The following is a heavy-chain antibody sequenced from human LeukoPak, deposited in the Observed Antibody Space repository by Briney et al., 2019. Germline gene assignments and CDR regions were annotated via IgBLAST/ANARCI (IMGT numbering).Heavy chain of an antibody. CDR3: ARDRGGIAARRFDY. CDR1: GYTLTELS. J-gene: IGHJ4*02. CDR2: ISAYNGNT. Sequence: ASVKVSCKVSGYTLTELSLHWVRPAPGKGLEWMGWISAYNGNTNYAQKLQGRVTITTDTSTSTAYMELRSLRSDDTAVYYCARDRGGIAARRFDYWGQGTLVTVSS. V-gene: IGHV1-18*01. D-gene: IGHD6-6*01.